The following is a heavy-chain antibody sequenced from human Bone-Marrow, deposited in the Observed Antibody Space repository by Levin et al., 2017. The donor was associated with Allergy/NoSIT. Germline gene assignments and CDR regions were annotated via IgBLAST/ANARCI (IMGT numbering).Heavy chain of an antibody. CDR1: GYTFTGYY. CDR3: ASLGHSITMIVARWDLEY. V-gene: IGHV1-2*02. J-gene: IGHJ4*02. Sequence: GASVKVSCKASGYTFTGYYMHWVRQAPGQGLEWMGWINPNSGGTNYAQKFQGRVTMTRDTSISTAYMELSRLRSDDTAVYYCASLGHSITMIVARWDLEYWGQGTLVTVSS. CDR2: INPNSGGT. D-gene: IGHD3-22*01.